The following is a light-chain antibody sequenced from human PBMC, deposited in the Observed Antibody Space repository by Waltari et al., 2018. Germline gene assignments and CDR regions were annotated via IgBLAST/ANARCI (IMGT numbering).Light chain of an antibody. Sequence: IVITQSPATLSVSQGERATLPCRASQSISTMLAWYQQKPGQPPRLLSHGASTRATGIPATFSGSGSGTDFTLTISSLQSEDFAVYYCQQYNDWPLTFGGGTKVEIK. J-gene: IGKJ4*01. V-gene: IGKV3-15*01. CDR2: GAS. CDR3: QQYNDWPLT. CDR1: QSISTM.